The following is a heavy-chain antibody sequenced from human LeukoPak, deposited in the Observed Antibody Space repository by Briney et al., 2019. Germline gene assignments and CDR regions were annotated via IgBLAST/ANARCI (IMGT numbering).Heavy chain of an antibody. CDR2: INPNSGGT. D-gene: IGHD6-13*01. J-gene: IGHJ5*02. CDR3: ARDRVIAAAGGYNWFDP. Sequence: ASVTVSFTSSGYTFTVYYMHWMRQAPGQGLEWMGLINPNSGGTNSAQRLQGRVTMTRETSISTAYMELSRLRSDDTAVYYCARDRVIAAAGGYNWFDPWGQGTLVTVSS. CDR1: GYTFTVYY. V-gene: IGHV1-2*02.